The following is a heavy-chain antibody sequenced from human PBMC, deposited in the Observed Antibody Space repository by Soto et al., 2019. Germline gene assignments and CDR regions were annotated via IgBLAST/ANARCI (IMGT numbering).Heavy chain of an antibody. CDR3: AKVQPVVPASLDAFDI. CDR1: GFTFSSYA. Sequence: GGSLRLSCAASGFTFSSYAMIWVRQAPGKGLEWVSAISGSGGSTYYADSVNGRFTISRDNSKNTLYLQLNSLRAVYTSVYYCAKVQPVVPASLDAFDIWGQGTMVTVS. V-gene: IGHV3-23*01. D-gene: IGHD2-2*01. CDR2: ISGSGGST. J-gene: IGHJ3*02.